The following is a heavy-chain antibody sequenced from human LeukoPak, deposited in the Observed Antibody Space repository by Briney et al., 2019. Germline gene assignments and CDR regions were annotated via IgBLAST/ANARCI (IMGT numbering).Heavy chain of an antibody. V-gene: IGHV3-30*02. J-gene: IGHJ6*02. Sequence: PGGSLRLSCAASGFTFSSYGMHWVRQAPGKGLEWVAFIRYDGSNKYYADSVKGRFTISRDNSKNTLYLQMNSLRAEDTAVYYCARDGAPASLPAPRGYYGMDVWGQGTTVTVSS. CDR3: ARDGAPASLPAPRGYYGMDV. CDR1: GFTFSSYG. D-gene: IGHD2-2*01. CDR2: IRYDGSNK.